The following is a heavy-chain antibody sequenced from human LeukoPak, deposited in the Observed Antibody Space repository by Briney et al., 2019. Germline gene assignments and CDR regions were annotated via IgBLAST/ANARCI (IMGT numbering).Heavy chain of an antibody. J-gene: IGHJ5*02. Sequence: GGSLRLSCAASRFTFSGYWMHWVRQAPGKGLVWVSRINSDGSSTSYADSVKGRFTISRDNAKNTLYLQMNSLRAEDTAVYYCARDREYTDYLHNWFDPWGQGTLVTVSS. CDR2: INSDGSST. V-gene: IGHV3-74*01. CDR1: RFTFSGYW. CDR3: ARDREYTDYLHNWFDP. D-gene: IGHD4-11*01.